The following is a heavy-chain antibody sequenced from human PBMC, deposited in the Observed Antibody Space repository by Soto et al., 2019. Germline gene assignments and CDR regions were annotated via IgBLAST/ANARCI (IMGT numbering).Heavy chain of an antibody. CDR3: ARGPSTVTTPTDY. CDR1: GGSISSGDYY. J-gene: IGHJ4*02. V-gene: IGHV4-30-4*01. Sequence: PSEALSVTCTVSGGSISSGDYYWSWIRQPPGKGLEWIGYIYYSGSTYYNPSLKSRVTISVDTSKNQFSLKLSSVTAADTAVYYCARGPSTVTTPTDYWGQGTLVTVSS. CDR2: IYYSGST. D-gene: IGHD4-17*01.